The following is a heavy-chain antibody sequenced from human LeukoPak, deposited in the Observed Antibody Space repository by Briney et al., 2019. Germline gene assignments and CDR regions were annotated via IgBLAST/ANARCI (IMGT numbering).Heavy chain of an antibody. D-gene: IGHD6-6*01. CDR2: ITPFFGVA. Sequence: SVKASCKASGGNFGNYVIHWVRQAPGQGLEWMGRITPFFGVANYAQTFQDRVTFTADKITNTAYMQISSLKSEDTAVYFCARDTDEEYSSSSDGLAVWGQGTTVTVSS. CDR1: GGNFGNYV. CDR3: ARDTDEEYSSSSDGLAV. V-gene: IGHV1-69*04. J-gene: IGHJ6*02.